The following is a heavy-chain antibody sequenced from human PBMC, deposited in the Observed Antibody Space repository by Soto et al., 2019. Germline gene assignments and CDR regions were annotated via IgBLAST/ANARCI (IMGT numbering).Heavy chain of an antibody. V-gene: IGHV1-2*02. J-gene: IGHJ5*02. CDR1: GYTFTGYY. D-gene: IGHD3-9*01. CDR3: ARVVSPYYDVLTGNWFDX. Sequence: QVQLVQSGAEVKEPGASVKVSCKASGYTFTGYYMHWARQAPGQGLEWMGWIKSFNGDTNYAQKFQGRVTLTRDTSISTAYMELSRLKSDDTAVYYCARVVSPYYDVLTGNWFDXWXXGTLVTVSS. CDR2: IKSFNGDT.